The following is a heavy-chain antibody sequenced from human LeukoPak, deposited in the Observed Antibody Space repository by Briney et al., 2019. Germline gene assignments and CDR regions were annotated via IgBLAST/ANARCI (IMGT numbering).Heavy chain of an antibody. J-gene: IGHJ3*02. Sequence: ASVKFSCKASGYPLTGYYMHWLRQAPGQGLEWMGWINPNSGGTNYAQKFQGRVTMTRDTSISTAYMELSRLRSDDTGVNYCARDDSGSYLAFDIWGQGTMVTVSS. CDR2: INPNSGGT. D-gene: IGHD1-26*01. V-gene: IGHV1-2*02. CDR1: GYPLTGYY. CDR3: ARDDSGSYLAFDI.